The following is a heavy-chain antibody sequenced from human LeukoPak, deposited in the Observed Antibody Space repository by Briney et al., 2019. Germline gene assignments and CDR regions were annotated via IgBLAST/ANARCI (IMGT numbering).Heavy chain of an antibody. D-gene: IGHD2-15*01. CDR2: INGYNGYT. CDR3: ARNTSTTHYDY. J-gene: IGHJ4*02. Sequence: ASVKVSCKTSGYTFTTFGITWVRQAPGQGLKWMGWINGYNGYTNYAQRFQGRVSMTTDTSTSTAYMELGSLSSDDTAVYYCARNTSTTHYDYWGQGTLVTVSS. CDR1: GYTFTTFG. V-gene: IGHV1-18*01.